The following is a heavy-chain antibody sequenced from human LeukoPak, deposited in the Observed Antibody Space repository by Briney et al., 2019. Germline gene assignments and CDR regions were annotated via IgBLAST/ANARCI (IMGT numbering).Heavy chain of an antibody. CDR2: ISTAGSII. CDR3: ARERYSGYYFDC. D-gene: IGHD5-18*01. V-gene: IGHV3-48*03. J-gene: IGHJ4*02. Sequence: GGSLRLSCAASGFTFSNFEMNWVRQAPGKGVEWFSYISTAGSIIHYSHSVKRRFTLSRDNPKNSLYLEMNSLSAEDTAIYYCARERYSGYYFDCWGQGTLVTVSS. CDR1: GFTFSNFE.